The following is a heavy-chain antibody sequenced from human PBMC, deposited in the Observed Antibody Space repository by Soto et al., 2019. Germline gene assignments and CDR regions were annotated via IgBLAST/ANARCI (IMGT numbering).Heavy chain of an antibody. D-gene: IGHD6-13*01. CDR1: GGYISSYY. V-gene: IGHV4-59*01. CDR3: ARAYSSSWYVFYFDY. Sequence: SETLSLTCTVSGGYISSYYWSWIRQPPGKGLEWIGYIYYSGSTNYNPSLKSRVTISVDTSKNQFSLKLSSVTAADTAVYYCARAYSSSWYVFYFDYWGQGTLVTVSS. CDR2: IYYSGST. J-gene: IGHJ4*02.